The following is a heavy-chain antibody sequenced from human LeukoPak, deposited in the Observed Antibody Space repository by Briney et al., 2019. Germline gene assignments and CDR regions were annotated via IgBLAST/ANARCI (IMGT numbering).Heavy chain of an antibody. J-gene: IGHJ5*01. Sequence: SETLSLTCAVSGYSISSGYYWAWIPQSPGKGLEWIGSIHHSGITYYNPSLKSRLTISIDTSKNQFALKLSSVTAADTAVYYCASDVALNWYFFWGQGTLVTVSS. CDR3: ASDVALNWYFF. D-gene: IGHD3-16*01. CDR2: IHHSGIT. CDR1: GYSISSGYY. V-gene: IGHV4-38-2*01.